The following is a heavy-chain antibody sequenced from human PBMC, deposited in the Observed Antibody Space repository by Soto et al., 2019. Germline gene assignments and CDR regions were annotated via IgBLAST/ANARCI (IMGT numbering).Heavy chain of an antibody. CDR3: ERTYDILTGYEY. V-gene: IGHV1-18*04. CDR2: ISTYDGST. D-gene: IGHD3-9*01. J-gene: IGHJ4*02. Sequence: SVKVSCKASGYTFTSNYMDRVRQAPGQGLEWMGWISTYDGSTNYAQKFQGRVTMTIDTSTSTVYMELRSLRSDDTAVYYCERTYDILTGYEYWGQGTLVTVSS. CDR1: GYTFTSNY.